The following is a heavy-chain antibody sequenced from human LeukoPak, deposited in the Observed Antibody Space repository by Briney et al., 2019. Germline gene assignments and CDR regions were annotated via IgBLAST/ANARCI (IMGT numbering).Heavy chain of an antibody. J-gene: IGHJ4*02. CDR1: GGTFSSYA. D-gene: IGHD3-22*01. CDR3: AREGLTYYYDSSGYSDEPLFDY. CDR2: IIPIFGTA. V-gene: IGHV1-69*05. Sequence: GALVKVSCKASGGTFSSYAISWVRQAPGQGLEWMGGIIPIFGTANYAQKFQGRVTISTDESTSTAYMELSSLRSEDTAVYYCAREGLTYYYDSSGYSDEPLFDYWGQGTLVTVSS.